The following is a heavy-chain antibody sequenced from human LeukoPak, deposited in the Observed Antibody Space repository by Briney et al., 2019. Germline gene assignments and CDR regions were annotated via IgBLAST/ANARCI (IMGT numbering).Heavy chain of an antibody. CDR2: ISWSSGHI. Sequence: GGSLRLSCAASGFTFDDYAMHWVRQAPGKGLEWVSGISWSSGHIDYADSVKGRFTISRDNAKNSLYLQMNSLRAEDTALYYCAKVRYYYDSSDYYSPYFDYWGQGTLVTVSS. CDR3: AKVRYYYDSSDYYSPYFDY. CDR1: GFTFDDYA. J-gene: IGHJ4*02. D-gene: IGHD3-22*01. V-gene: IGHV3-9*01.